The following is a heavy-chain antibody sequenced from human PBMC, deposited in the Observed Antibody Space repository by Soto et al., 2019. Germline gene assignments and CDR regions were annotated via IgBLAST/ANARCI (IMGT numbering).Heavy chain of an antibody. V-gene: IGHV1-18*01. CDR3: AREAYSGYDLVLYYYYGMDV. D-gene: IGHD5-12*01. J-gene: IGHJ6*02. Sequence: QVQLVQSGAEVKKPGASVKVSCKASGYTFTSYGISWVRQAPGQGLEWMGWISAYNGNTNYAQKLQGRVTMTTDTSTSTAYMELRSLRSDDTAVYYCAREAYSGYDLVLYYYYGMDVWGQGTTVTVSS. CDR1: GYTFTSYG. CDR2: ISAYNGNT.